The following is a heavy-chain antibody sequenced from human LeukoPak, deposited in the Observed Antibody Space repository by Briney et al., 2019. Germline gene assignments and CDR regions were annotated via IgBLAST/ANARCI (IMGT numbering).Heavy chain of an antibody. CDR3: ARYSSWDAFDI. D-gene: IGHD3-22*01. CDR1: GYTFASYY. V-gene: IGHV1-2*02. J-gene: IGHJ3*02. CDR2: INPNSDDR. Sequence: ASVKVSCTASGYTFASYYMHWVRQAPGQGLEWMGWINPNSDDRNYAQKFQGRVTMTRDTSISTAYMELSRLRSDDTAVYYCARYSSWDAFDIWGQGTMVTVSS.